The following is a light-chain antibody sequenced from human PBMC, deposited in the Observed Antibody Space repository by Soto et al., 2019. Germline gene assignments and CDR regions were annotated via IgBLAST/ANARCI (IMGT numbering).Light chain of an antibody. Sequence: QSVLTQPASVSGSPGQPITISCSGSSSDIGAYKYVSWYQQHPGKVPKLIIYELNNRPSGVSDRFSASKSGNTASLTISGLQPEDEADYFCSSYAGDNIWMFGGGTKLTVL. V-gene: IGLV2-14*01. CDR3: SSYAGDNIWM. CDR1: SSDIGAYKY. CDR2: ELN. J-gene: IGLJ3*02.